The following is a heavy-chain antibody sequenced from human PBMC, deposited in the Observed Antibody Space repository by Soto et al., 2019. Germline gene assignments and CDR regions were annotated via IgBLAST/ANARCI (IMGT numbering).Heavy chain of an antibody. CDR3: ADLKWSRSYLP. V-gene: IGHV3-73*01. CDR1: GFTFSGSA. D-gene: IGHD3-3*01. Sequence: GGSLRLSCAASGFTFSGSAMHWVRQASGKGLEWVGRIRSKANSYATAYAASVKGRFTISRDDSKNSLFLQMNSLTTEDTAIYYCADLKWSRSYLPWGQGTLVTVSS. CDR2: IRSKANSYAT. J-gene: IGHJ1*01.